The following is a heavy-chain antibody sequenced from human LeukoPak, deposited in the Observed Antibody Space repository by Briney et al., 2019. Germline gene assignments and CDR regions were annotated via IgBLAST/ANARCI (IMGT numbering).Heavy chain of an antibody. V-gene: IGHV4-59*08. CDR3: ARHGGSGSYYNWFDP. D-gene: IGHD3-10*01. CDR2: IYYSGST. CDR1: GGSISSYY. Sequence: SETLSLTCTVSGGSISSYYWSWIRQPPGKGLEWIGYIYYSGSTNYNPSLKSRVTISVDTSKNQFSLKLSSVTAADTAVYYCARHGGSGSYYNWFDPWGQGTLVTVSS. J-gene: IGHJ5*02.